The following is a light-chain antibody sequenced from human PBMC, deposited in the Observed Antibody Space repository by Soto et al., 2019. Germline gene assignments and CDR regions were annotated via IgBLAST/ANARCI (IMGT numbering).Light chain of an antibody. CDR3: QQRSST. J-gene: IGKJ4*01. V-gene: IGKV3-11*01. CDR1: QSVSSY. CDR2: DAS. Sequence: EIVLTQSPATLSLSPGESATLSCRASQSVSSYLAWYQQKPGQAPRLLIYDASNRATGIPARFSGSGSGTDFTLTICSLEPEDFAVYYCQQRSSTFGGGTKVEIK.